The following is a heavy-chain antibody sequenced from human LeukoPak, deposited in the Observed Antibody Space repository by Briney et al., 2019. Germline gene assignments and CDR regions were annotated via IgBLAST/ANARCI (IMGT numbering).Heavy chain of an antibody. V-gene: IGHV3-53*01. J-gene: IGHJ4*02. D-gene: IGHD3-10*01. CDR1: GFTVSSNY. CDR3: ALLWYGELPQVDY. CDR2: IYSGGST. Sequence: PGGSLRLSCAASGFTVSSNYMSWVRQAPGKGLEWVSVIYSGGSTYYADSVKGRFTISRDNSKNTLYLQMNSLTAEDTAVYYCALLWYGELPQVDYWGQGTLVTVSP.